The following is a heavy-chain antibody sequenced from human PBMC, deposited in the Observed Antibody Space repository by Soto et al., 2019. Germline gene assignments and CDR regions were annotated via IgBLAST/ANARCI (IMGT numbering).Heavy chain of an antibody. CDR1: GGSISSSNW. Sequence: QVQLQESGPGLVKPSGTLSLTCAVSGGSISSSNWWSWVRQPPGKGLEWIGEIYHSGSTNYNPSLKRRVTISVDKSKNQFSLKLSSVTAADTAVYYCARRRAVWFGELLPWGYYFDYWGQGTLVTVSS. J-gene: IGHJ4*02. CDR3: ARRRAVWFGELLPWGYYFDY. D-gene: IGHD3-10*01. V-gene: IGHV4-4*02. CDR2: IYHSGST.